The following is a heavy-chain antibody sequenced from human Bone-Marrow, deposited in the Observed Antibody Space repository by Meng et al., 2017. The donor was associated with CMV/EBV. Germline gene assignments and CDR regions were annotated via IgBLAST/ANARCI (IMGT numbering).Heavy chain of an antibody. Sequence: ASVKVSCKASGYTFTGYYMHWVRQAPGQGLEWMGWINPNSGGTNYAQKFQGRVTMTRDTSTRAAYRELSSLRSDDTAVYYCVRDGEPYYDTLTGYYTPYWGQGTLVTVSS. CDR1: GYTFTGYY. CDR2: INPNSGGT. D-gene: IGHD3-9*01. CDR3: VRDGEPYYDTLTGYYTPY. J-gene: IGHJ4*02. V-gene: IGHV1-2*02.